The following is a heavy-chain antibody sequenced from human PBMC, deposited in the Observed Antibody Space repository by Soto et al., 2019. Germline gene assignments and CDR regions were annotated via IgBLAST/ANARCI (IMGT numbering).Heavy chain of an antibody. V-gene: IGHV1-46*01. J-gene: IGHJ4*02. D-gene: IGHD4-4*01. CDR2: INPSGGST. Sequence: QVQLVQSGAEVKKPGASVKVSCEASGYTFTSYYMHWVRQAPGQGLEWMGIINPSGGSTTYAQNFQGRVTMTRDTSTSTVYMELSSLRCEDTAIYYCAVSYSDFDYWGQGTLVTVSS. CDR3: AVSYSDFDY. CDR1: GYTFTSYY.